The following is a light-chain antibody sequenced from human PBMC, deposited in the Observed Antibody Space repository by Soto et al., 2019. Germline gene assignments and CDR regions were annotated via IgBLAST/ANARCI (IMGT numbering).Light chain of an antibody. Sequence: EIVLTQSPGTLSLSPGERATLSCRASQSITSNFLAWYRQKPGQAPRLLIYGASSRATGIPDRFSGSGSERDFTLTISRLEPEDFAVYFCQQYGRSPLMYTFGQGTKLEIK. CDR1: QSITSNF. J-gene: IGKJ2*01. V-gene: IGKV3-20*01. CDR2: GAS. CDR3: QQYGRSPLMYT.